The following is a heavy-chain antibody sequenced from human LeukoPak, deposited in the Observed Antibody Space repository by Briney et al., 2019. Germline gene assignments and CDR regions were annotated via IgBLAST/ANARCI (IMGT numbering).Heavy chain of an antibody. D-gene: IGHD6-6*01. Sequence: PGGSLRLSCATSGFTFSTYAMTWVRQARGKGLEWVSSISGSGRSTYYADSVKGRFTVSRDNSRNTLFLQMNSLRVEETAVYYCARILADSSSGYWGQGTLVTVSS. CDR1: GFTFSTYA. CDR2: ISGSGRST. V-gene: IGHV3-23*01. J-gene: IGHJ4*02. CDR3: ARILADSSSGY.